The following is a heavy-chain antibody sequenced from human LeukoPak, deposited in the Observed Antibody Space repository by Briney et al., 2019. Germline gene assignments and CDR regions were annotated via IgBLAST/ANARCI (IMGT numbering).Heavy chain of an antibody. CDR1: GFTFSTYD. D-gene: IGHD2-15*01. V-gene: IGHV3-33*01. CDR2: YDGTDK. Sequence: GGSLRLFCAASGFTFSTYDLGWVRQAPGKGLQWVALYDGTDKYYVDSMKGRFTISRDNSKNTLYLQMNSLRAEDTALYYCARIQRLPYCSGGSCSGDAFDIWGQGTMLTGSS. CDR3: ARIQRLPYCSGGSCSGDAFDI. J-gene: IGHJ3*02.